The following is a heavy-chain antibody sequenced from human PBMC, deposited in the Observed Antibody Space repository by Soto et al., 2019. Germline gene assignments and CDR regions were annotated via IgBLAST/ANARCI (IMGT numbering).Heavy chain of an antibody. D-gene: IGHD4-17*01. V-gene: IGHV1-69*04. CDR3: ARDNTVTTWYFQH. J-gene: IGHJ1*01. Sequence: SVKVSCKASGGTFSSYTISWVRQAPGQGLEWMGRIIPILGIANYAQKFQGRVTITADKSTSTAYMELSSLRSEDTAVYYCARDNTVTTWYFQHWGQGTLVTVSS. CDR2: IIPILGIA. CDR1: GGTFSSYT.